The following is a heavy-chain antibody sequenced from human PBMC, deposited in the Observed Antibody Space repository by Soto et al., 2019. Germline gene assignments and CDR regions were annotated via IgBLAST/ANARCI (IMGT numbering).Heavy chain of an antibody. CDR2: ISYDGSNK. D-gene: IGHD5-12*01. Sequence: GGSLRLSCAASGFTFSSYAMHWVRQAPGKGLEWVAVISYDGSNKYYADSVKGRFTISRDNSKNTLYLQMNSLGAEDPAVYYCARDGVEMATINYFDYWGQGTLVTGSS. CDR1: GFTFSSYA. J-gene: IGHJ4*02. CDR3: ARDGVEMATINYFDY. V-gene: IGHV3-30-3*01.